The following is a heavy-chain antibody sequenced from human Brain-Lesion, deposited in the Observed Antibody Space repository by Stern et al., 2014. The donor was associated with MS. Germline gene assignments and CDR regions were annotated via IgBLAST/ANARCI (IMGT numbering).Heavy chain of an antibody. D-gene: IGHD1-1*01. Sequence: EVQLVESRGGLVKSGGSLRLSCAASGFTCSQAWMGWVRQVPGKGLAWVGQIKSRTAGGTANYAASGKERFTAPSDNSANMFYIQMNSLTIEDTAVYYCVAGAQLWLWGQGTLVTVSS. CDR2: IKSRTAGGTA. J-gene: IGHJ4*02. V-gene: IGHV3-15*01. CDR3: VAGAQLWL. CDR1: GFTCSQAW.